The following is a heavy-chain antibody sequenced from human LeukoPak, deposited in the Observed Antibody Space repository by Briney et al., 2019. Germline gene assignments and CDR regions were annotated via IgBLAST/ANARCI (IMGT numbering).Heavy chain of an antibody. CDR1: GFTFSYHG. Sequence: PGRSLRLSCAASGFTFSYHGMQWVRQAPGKGLEWVADIWYDGSNKYYADSVKGRFTISRDNSKSTLYLQMNSLRTEDTAVYYCARDHGSGSPPYGMGVWGQGTTVTVSS. D-gene: IGHD6-19*01. J-gene: IGHJ6*02. CDR2: IWYDGSNK. CDR3: ARDHGSGSPPYGMGV. V-gene: IGHV3-33*01.